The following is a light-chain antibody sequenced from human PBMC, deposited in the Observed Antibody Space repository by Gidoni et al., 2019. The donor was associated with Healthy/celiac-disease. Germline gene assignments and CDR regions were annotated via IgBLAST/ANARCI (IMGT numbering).Light chain of an antibody. CDR1: SSNIGSNY. CDR3: AAWDDSLWSWV. CDR2: RNN. Sequence: QSVLTQPPSASGTPGQGVTISRSGSSSNIGSNYVYWYQQLPGTAPKLLIYRNNQRPAGVPDRFSGSKSGTSASLAISGLRSEDEADYYCAAWDDSLWSWVFGGGTKLTVL. V-gene: IGLV1-47*01. J-gene: IGLJ3*02.